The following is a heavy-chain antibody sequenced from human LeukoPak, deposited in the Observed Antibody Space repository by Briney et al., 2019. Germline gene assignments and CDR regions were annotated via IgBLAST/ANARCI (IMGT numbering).Heavy chain of an antibody. Sequence: PSETLSLTCTVSGGSISSANWWSWLRQSPEKGLEWIGEMFRTGSTNYNPSLKSRVTLSQDKSKNQFSLKLTSVSAADTAVYYCARLGHPGYWYFDLWGRGTLVTVSS. CDR1: GGSISSANW. CDR2: MFRTGST. V-gene: IGHV4-4*02. CDR3: ARLGHPGYWYFDL. J-gene: IGHJ2*01.